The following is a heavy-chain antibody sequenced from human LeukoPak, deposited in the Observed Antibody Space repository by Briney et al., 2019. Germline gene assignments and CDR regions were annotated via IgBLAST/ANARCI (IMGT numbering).Heavy chain of an antibody. Sequence: GGSLRLSCAASGFTFSSYWMTWVRQAPGKGLEWVANIKQDESEKYYVDSVKGRFTISRDNAKSSLYLQMNSLRTEDTAVYYCAIVLVYSYGSGYNMDVWGKGTTVTVSS. J-gene: IGHJ6*03. CDR2: IKQDESEK. D-gene: IGHD5-18*01. CDR1: GFTFSSYW. CDR3: AIVLVYSYGSGYNMDV. V-gene: IGHV3-7*01.